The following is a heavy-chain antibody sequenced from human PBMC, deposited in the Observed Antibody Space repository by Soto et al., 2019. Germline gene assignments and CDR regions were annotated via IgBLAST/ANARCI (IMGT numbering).Heavy chain of an antibody. Sequence: SETLSLTCTVSGGSFSSSSCDWGWIRQRPGKGLEWIGSIYYSRSTYYNPSLKTRVTISVDTSKNQFSLKLSSVTAADTAVYYCARVMIAVVRTAFDIWGQGTMVTVSS. D-gene: IGHD3-22*01. V-gene: IGHV4-39*01. CDR3: ARVMIAVVRTAFDI. CDR2: IYYSRST. CDR1: GGSFSSSSCD. J-gene: IGHJ3*02.